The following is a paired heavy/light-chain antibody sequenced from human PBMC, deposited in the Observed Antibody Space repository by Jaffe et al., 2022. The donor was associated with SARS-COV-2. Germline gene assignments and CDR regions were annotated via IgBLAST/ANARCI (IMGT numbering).Light chain of an antibody. CDR1: QSINSY. CDR3: QQSYSTPFT. CDR2: AAS. Sequence: DIQMTQSPSSLSASVGDRVTITCRASQSINSYLNWYQQKPGKAPKLLIYAASSLQSGVASRFSGSGSGTDFTLIISSLQPEDSATYYCQQSYSTPFTFGGGTKVEIK. J-gene: IGKJ4*01. V-gene: IGKV1-39*01.
Heavy chain of an antibody. J-gene: IGHJ4*02. Sequence: QVQLQQWGAGLLKPSETLSLTCAVYGGSFSVYYWSWIRQPPGKGLEWIGEINHSGSTNYNPSLKSRVTTSVDTSKSQFSLELSSVTAADTAVYYCARLDPRVAATKAFEYWGQGTLVTVSS. CDR3: ARLDPRVAATKAFEY. D-gene: IGHD2-15*01. V-gene: IGHV4-34*01. CDR1: GGSFSVYY. CDR2: INHSGST.